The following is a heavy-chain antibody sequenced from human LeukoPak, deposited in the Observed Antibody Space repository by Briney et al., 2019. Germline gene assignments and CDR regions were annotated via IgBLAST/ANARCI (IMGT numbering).Heavy chain of an antibody. CDR1: GGSISSGSYY. V-gene: IGHV4-61*02. CDR2: IYTSGST. D-gene: IGHD6-13*01. Sequence: SQTLSLTCTVSGGSISSGSYYWSWIRQPAGKGLEWIGRIYTSGSTNYNPSLKSRVTISVDTSKNQFSLKLSSVTAADTAMYYCARDRGYSSSWYLDYWGQGTLVTVSS. J-gene: IGHJ4*02. CDR3: ARDRGYSSSWYLDY.